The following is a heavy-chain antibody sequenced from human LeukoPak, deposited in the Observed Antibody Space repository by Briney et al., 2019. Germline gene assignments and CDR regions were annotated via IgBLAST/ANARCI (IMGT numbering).Heavy chain of an antibody. CDR1: GFTFSSYW. D-gene: IGHD6-13*01. Sequence: GGSLRLSCAASGFTFSSYWMHWVRQAPGKGLVWVSRINSDGSSTSYADSVKGRFTISRDNAKNTLYLQMNSLRAEDTAVYYCARQSRWYVEYFDYWGQGTLVTVSS. J-gene: IGHJ4*02. CDR3: ARQSRWYVEYFDY. CDR2: INSDGSST. V-gene: IGHV3-74*01.